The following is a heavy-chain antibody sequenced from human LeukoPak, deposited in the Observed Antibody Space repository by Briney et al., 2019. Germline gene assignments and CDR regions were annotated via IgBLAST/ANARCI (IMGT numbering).Heavy chain of an antibody. CDR3: ARHRNGDYDILTGYYYYYYYMDV. D-gene: IGHD3-9*01. V-gene: IGHV4-38-2*02. J-gene: IGHJ6*03. CDR1: GYSISSGYY. Sequence: SETLSLTCTVSGYSISSGYYWGWIRQPPGKGLEWIGSIYHSGSTYYNPSLKSRVTISVDTSKNQFSLKLSSVTAADTAVYYCARHRNGDYDILTGYYYYYYYMDVWGKGTTVTISS. CDR2: IYHSGST.